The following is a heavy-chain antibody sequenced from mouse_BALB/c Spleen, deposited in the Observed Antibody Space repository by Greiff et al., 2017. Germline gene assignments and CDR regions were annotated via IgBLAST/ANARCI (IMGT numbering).Heavy chain of an antibody. Sequence: EVQLVESGGGLVKPGGSLKLSCAASGFTFSSYAMSWVRQSPEKRLEWVAEISSGGSYTYYPDTVTGRFTISRDNAKNTLYLEMSSLRSEDTAMYYCARGEYYFDYWGQCTTLTVSS. CDR2: ISSGGSYT. CDR3: ARGEYYFDY. V-gene: IGHV5-9-4*01. J-gene: IGHJ2*01. CDR1: GFTFSSYA.